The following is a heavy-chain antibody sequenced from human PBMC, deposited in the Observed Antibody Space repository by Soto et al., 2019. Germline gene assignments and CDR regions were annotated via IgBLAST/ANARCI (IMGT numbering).Heavy chain of an antibody. CDR2: IIPIFGTA. D-gene: IGHD1-26*01. CDR1: GGTFSSYA. Sequence: QVQLVQSGAEVKKPGSSVKVSCKASGGTFSSYAISWVRQAPGQGLEWMGGIIPIFGTANYAQKFQGRVTISADESTRTAYMELSSLRSEDTAVYYCARGSLGGVEYYYYGMDVWGQGTTVTVSS. CDR3: ARGSLGGVEYYYYGMDV. V-gene: IGHV1-69*01. J-gene: IGHJ6*02.